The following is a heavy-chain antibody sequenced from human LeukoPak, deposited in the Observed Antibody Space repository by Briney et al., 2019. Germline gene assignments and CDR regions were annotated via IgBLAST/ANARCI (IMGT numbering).Heavy chain of an antibody. V-gene: IGHV4-59*01. CDR3: VRDRGYHCTGGTCYSKIRFGP. J-gene: IGHJ5*02. Sequence: SETLSLTCTVSGDSISSYYWSWIRQPPGKGLEWIGFIYYSGGTTYNPSLKSRVSISIDTSKNQFSLRLSSVTAADTAVYYCVRDRGYHCTGGTCYSKIRFGPWGQGILVTVSS. CDR2: IYYSGGT. D-gene: IGHD2-15*01. CDR1: GDSISSYY.